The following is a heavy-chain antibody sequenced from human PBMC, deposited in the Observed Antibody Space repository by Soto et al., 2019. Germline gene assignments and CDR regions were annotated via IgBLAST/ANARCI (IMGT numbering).Heavy chain of an antibody. J-gene: IGHJ6*02. CDR3: ARGGRASDNSNYVPYYYYYGMDV. Sequence: SETLSLTCTVSGGSISSYYWSWIRQPPGKGLEWIGYIYYSGSTNYNPSLKSRVTISVDTSKNQFSLKLSSVTAADTAVYYCARGGRASDNSNYVPYYYYYGMDVWGQGTTVTVSS. D-gene: IGHD4-4*01. CDR1: GGSISSYY. CDR2: IYYSGST. V-gene: IGHV4-59*01.